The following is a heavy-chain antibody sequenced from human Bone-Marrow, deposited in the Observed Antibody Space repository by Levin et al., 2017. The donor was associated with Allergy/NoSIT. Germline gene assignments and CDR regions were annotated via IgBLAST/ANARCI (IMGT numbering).Heavy chain of an antibody. D-gene: IGHD1-1*01. Sequence: GGSLRLSCAVSGFTISEYAMAWVRQAPGKGLEWVSVITGGGFNTYYGDSVKGRFTVSRDDSKDTLYLDLNSLRAEDTAVYYCAKKQGVTSGFSFYVWGQVTMVALSS. CDR3: AKKQGVTSGFSFYV. CDR2: ITGGGFNT. CDR1: GFTISEYA. V-gene: IGHV3-23*01. J-gene: IGHJ3*01.